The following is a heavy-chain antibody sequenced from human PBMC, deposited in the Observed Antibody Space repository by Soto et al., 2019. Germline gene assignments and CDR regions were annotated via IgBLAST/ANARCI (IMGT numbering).Heavy chain of an antibody. V-gene: IGHV4-61*05. CDR2: IYYSGST. CDR3: ARLPNSYYYYYYMDV. Sequence: SETLSLTCTVSGGSISSSSYYWSWIRQPPGKGLEWIGYIYYSGSTNYNPSLKSRVTISVDTSKNQFSLKLSSVTAADTAVYYCARLPNSYYYYYYMDVWGKGTTVTVSS. D-gene: IGHD1-7*01. J-gene: IGHJ6*03. CDR1: GGSISSSSYY.